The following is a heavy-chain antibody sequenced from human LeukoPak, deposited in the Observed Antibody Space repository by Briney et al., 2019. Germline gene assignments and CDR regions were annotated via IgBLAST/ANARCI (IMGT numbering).Heavy chain of an antibody. CDR3: TRERGIAVADGFDP. Sequence: GGSLRLSCAVSGFTFSDYYMSWIRQAPGKGLEWISYISTTGSSIYYADSVKGRFTISRDNAKNSLYLQMNSLRAEDTAVYYCTRERGIAVADGFDPWGQGTLVTVSS. D-gene: IGHD6-19*01. CDR2: ISTTGSSI. V-gene: IGHV3-11*01. CDR1: GFTFSDYY. J-gene: IGHJ5*02.